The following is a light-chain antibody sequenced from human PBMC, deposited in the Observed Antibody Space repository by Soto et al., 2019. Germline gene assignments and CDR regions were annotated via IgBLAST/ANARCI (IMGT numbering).Light chain of an antibody. J-gene: IGKJ1*01. V-gene: IGKV3-20*01. CDR2: GAS. CDR1: QSISSSY. Sequence: EIVLTQSPGTLSLSPGERATLSCRASQSISSSYLAWYQQKPGQAPRLLIYGASSRATGIPDRFSGSGSGTDFTLTISRLEPEDFEVYYCQQYGRTFGQGTKVEIK. CDR3: QQYGRT.